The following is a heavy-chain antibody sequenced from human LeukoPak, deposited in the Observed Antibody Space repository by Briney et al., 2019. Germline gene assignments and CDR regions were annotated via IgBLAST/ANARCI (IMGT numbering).Heavy chain of an antibody. D-gene: IGHD6-19*01. CDR1: GFTFSSYA. Sequence: HPGGSLRLSCAASGFTFSSYAMSWVRQAPGKGLEWVSGISWNSGSIGYADSVKGRFTISRDNAKNSLYLQMNSLRAEDTALYYCAKDTSWRVPSGIDYWGQGTLVTVSS. J-gene: IGHJ4*02. CDR3: AKDTSWRVPSGIDY. CDR2: ISWNSGSI. V-gene: IGHV3-9*01.